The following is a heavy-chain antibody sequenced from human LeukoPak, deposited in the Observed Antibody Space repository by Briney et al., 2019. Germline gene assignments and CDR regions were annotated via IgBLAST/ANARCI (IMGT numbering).Heavy chain of an antibody. CDR3: ARGLPPLDYQYYMDV. Sequence: SETLSLTCTVSGGSISSSSYYWGWIRQPPGKGLEWIGSIYYSGSTYYNPSLKSRVTISVDTSKNQFSLKLRSVTAADTAVYYCARGLPPLDYQYYMDVWGKGTTVTVSS. J-gene: IGHJ6*03. V-gene: IGHV4-39*07. CDR2: IYYSGST. CDR1: GGSISSSSYY.